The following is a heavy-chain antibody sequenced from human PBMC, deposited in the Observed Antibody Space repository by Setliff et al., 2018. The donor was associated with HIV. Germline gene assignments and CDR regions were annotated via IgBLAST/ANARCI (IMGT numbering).Heavy chain of an antibody. D-gene: IGHD1-7*01. V-gene: IGHV3-64*02. CDR1: GFTFSNYG. CDR3: ARAPWYKLELRFDP. Sequence: SLRLSCAASGFTFSNYGMHWVRQAPGKGLEYVSTFRSNGGSTYYADSVKGRFIISRDNSKDTLYLQMGSLRAEDMAVYYCARAPWYKLELRFDPWGQGTLVTVSS. J-gene: IGHJ5*02. CDR2: FRSNGGST.